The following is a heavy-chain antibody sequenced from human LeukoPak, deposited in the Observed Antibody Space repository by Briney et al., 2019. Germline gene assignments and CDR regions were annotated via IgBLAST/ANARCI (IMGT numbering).Heavy chain of an antibody. V-gene: IGHV3-7*01. CDR1: EFTFSRYW. D-gene: IGHD2-21*01. J-gene: IGHJ4*02. CDR2: IKEDGSQD. Sequence: GGSLRLSCAASEFTFSRYWMTWVRQAPGRGLEGVGNIKEDGSQDYYADSVKGRFTISRDNAKNSLYLQRNSLRAEDTAVYYCARDSPNEGILWWSIDYWGQGTLVTVSS. CDR3: ARDSPNEGILWWSIDY.